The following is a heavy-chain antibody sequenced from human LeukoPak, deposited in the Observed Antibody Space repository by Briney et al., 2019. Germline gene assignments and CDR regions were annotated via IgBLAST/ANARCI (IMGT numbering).Heavy chain of an antibody. D-gene: IGHD6-13*01. V-gene: IGHV4-61*02. Sequence: MTSETLSPTCTVSGGSISSGSYYWSWIRQPAGKGLEWIGRIYTSGSTNYNPSLNSRVTISVDTSKNQFSLKLSSVTAADTAVYYCARDRAAAGTSAFDIWGQGTMVTVSS. CDR1: GGSISSGSYY. J-gene: IGHJ3*02. CDR3: ARDRAAAGTSAFDI. CDR2: IYTSGST.